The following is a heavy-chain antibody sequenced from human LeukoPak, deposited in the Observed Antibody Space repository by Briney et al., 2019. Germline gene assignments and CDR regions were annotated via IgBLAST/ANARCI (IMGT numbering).Heavy chain of an antibody. Sequence: KAGGSLRLSCAASGFTFSDYYMSWIRQAPGKGLEWVSYISSSGSTIYYADSVKGRFTTSRDNAKNSLYLQMNSLRAEDTAVYYCARDSASRATRHFDYWGQGTLVTVSS. J-gene: IGHJ4*02. CDR3: ARDSASRATRHFDY. CDR1: GFTFSDYY. V-gene: IGHV3-11*01. CDR2: ISSSGSTI.